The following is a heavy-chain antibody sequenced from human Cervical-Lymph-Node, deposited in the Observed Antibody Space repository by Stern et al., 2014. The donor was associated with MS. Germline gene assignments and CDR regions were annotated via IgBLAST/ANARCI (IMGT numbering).Heavy chain of an antibody. J-gene: IGHJ5*02. CDR3: ARGQLWYTNWFDP. CDR2: IYYSGST. Sequence: VQLVESGPGLVKPSETLSLTCTVSGGSISSYYWSWIRQPPGKGLEWIGYIYYSGSTNYNPSLKSRVTISVDTSKNQFSLKLSSVTAADTAVYYCARGQLWYTNWFDPWGQGTLVTVSS. V-gene: IGHV4-59*01. CDR1: GGSISSYY. D-gene: IGHD5-18*01.